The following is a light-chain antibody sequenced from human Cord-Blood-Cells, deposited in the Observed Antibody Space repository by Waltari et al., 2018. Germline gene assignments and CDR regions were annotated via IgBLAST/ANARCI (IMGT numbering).Light chain of an antibody. J-gene: IGKJ1*01. CDR3: QQYYSYPWT. Sequence: AIRMTQSPSSFSASTGDRVTITCRASQGISSYLAWYQQKPGKAPKLLIYAASTLQSGVPSRFSGSGSGQDFTLTISCLQSEDFATYYFQQYYSYPWTFGQGTKVEIK. CDR1: QGISSY. CDR2: AAS. V-gene: IGKV1-8*01.